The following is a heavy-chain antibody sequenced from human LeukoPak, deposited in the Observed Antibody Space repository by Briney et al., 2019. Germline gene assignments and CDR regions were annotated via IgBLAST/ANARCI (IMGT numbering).Heavy chain of an antibody. CDR2: IKQDGSEK. J-gene: IGHJ4*02. V-gene: IGHV3-7*01. CDR3: ARENYNWNPDQGYKVFDY. D-gene: IGHD1-20*01. Sequence: GGSLRLSCAASGFTFSSYWMSWVRQAPGKGLEWVANIKQDGSEKYYVDSVKGRFTISRDNAKNSLYLQMNSLRAEDTAVYYCARENYNWNPDQGYKVFDYWGQGILVTVSS. CDR1: GFTFSSYW.